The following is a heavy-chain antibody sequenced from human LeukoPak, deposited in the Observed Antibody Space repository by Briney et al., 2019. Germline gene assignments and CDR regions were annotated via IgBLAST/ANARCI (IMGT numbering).Heavy chain of an antibody. J-gene: IGHJ4*02. CDR2: ISGSGGST. V-gene: IGHV3-23*01. D-gene: IGHD3-22*01. CDR3: AKDQVWIVVGSFDY. Sequence: GGSLRLSCAASGFTFSSYAMSWVRRAAGKGLEWGSGISGSGGSTYYADSVKGRFTISRDNSKNTLYLQMTSLRAEDTAVYYCAKDQVWIVVGSFDYWGQGTLVTVSS. CDR1: GFTFSSYA.